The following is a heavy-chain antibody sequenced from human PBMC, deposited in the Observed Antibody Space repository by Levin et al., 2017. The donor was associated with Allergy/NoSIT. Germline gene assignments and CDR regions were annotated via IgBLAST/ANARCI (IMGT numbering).Heavy chain of an antibody. Sequence: GGSLRLSCAASGFTFSNAWMSWVRQAPGKGLEWVGRIKSKTDGGTTDYAAPVKGRFTISRDDSKNTLYLQMNSLKTEDTAVYYCTTATYCTGGVCYNFDYWGQGTLVTVSS. CDR1: GFTFSNAW. V-gene: IGHV3-15*01. CDR3: TTATYCTGGVCYNFDY. J-gene: IGHJ4*02. CDR2: IKSKTDGGTT. D-gene: IGHD2-8*02.